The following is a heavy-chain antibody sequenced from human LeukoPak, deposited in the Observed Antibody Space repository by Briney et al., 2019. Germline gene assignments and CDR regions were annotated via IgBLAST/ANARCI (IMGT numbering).Heavy chain of an antibody. CDR1: GFTFSNYA. Sequence: GGSLRLSCAASGFTFSNYAMSWVRQAPGKGLEWVSAISGSDGRTYYADSVKGRFTISRDNSKNTLYLQINSLRAEGTAVYHCAKQSVIGISHFDYWGQGTLVTVSS. V-gene: IGHV3-23*01. CDR2: ISGSDGRT. CDR3: AKQSVIGISHFDY. D-gene: IGHD2-21*01. J-gene: IGHJ4*02.